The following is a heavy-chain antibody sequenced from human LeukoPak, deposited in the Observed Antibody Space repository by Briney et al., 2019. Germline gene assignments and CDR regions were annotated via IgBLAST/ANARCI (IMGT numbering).Heavy chain of an antibody. CDR3: ARDGYQPDAFDI. V-gene: IGHV3-21*04. CDR1: GFTFSSYS. Sequence: PGGSLRLSCAASGFTFSSYSMNWIRQAPGKGLEWVSSISSSTSYIYYADSVKGRFTISRDNSKNTLYLQMNSLRAEDTAVYYCARDGYQPDAFDIWGQGTMVTVSS. J-gene: IGHJ3*02. CDR2: ISSSTSYI. D-gene: IGHD2-2*01.